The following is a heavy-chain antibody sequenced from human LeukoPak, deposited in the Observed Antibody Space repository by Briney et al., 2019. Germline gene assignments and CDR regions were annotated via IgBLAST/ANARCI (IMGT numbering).Heavy chain of an antibody. CDR1: GFTVSSNY. CDR3: ARGRVGRGLLWFGELY. Sequence: GGSLRLSCAASGFTVSSNYMSWVRQAPGKGLVWVSRINSDGSSTSYADSVKGRFTISRDNAKNTLYLQMNSLRAEDTAVYYCARGRVGRGLLWFGELYGGQGTLVTVSS. J-gene: IGHJ4*02. D-gene: IGHD3-10*01. CDR2: INSDGSST. V-gene: IGHV3-74*01.